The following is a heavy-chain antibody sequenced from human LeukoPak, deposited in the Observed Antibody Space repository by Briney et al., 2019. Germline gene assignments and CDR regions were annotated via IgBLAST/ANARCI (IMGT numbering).Heavy chain of an antibody. CDR2: FGTRSTSI. CDR3: AGGVSEGFDF. D-gene: IGHD3-22*01. Sequence: GGSLRLSCTASGFTFSGYSMNWICQAPGKGLEWVSSFGTRSTSIYHAGSVKGRFAISRDNAKNSLYLQMNSLRAEDTALYYCAGGVSEGFDFWGQGTLVTVSS. V-gene: IGHV3-21*01. CDR1: GFTFSGYS. J-gene: IGHJ4*02.